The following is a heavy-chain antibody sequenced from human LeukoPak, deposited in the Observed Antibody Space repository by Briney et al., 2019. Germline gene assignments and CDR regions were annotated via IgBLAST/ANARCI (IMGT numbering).Heavy chain of an antibody. J-gene: IGHJ6*03. Sequence: ASVKVSCKASGGTFSSYAISWVRQAPGQGLEWMGGIIPIFGTANYAQKFQGRVTITTDESTSTAYMELSSLRSEDTAVYYCARSSGDIVPSSNYYYYYMDVWGKGTTVTVSS. CDR3: ARSSGDIVPSSNYYYYYMDV. V-gene: IGHV1-69*05. CDR2: IIPIFGTA. CDR1: GGTFSSYA. D-gene: IGHD2-8*01.